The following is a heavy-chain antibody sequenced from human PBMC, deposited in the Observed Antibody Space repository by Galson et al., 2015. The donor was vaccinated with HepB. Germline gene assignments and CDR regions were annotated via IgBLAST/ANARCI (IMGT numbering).Heavy chain of an antibody. V-gene: IGHV4-31*03. CDR3: ARGEGTHKDIVLMVYAT. J-gene: IGHJ5*02. CDR1: GGSISSSSYH. Sequence: LSLTCTVSGGSISSSSYHWGWIRQHPGKGLEWIGYIYYSGSTYYNPSLKSRVTISVDTSKNQFSLKLSSVTAADTAVYYCARGEGTHKDIVLMVYATWGQGTLVTVSS. D-gene: IGHD2-8*01. CDR2: IYYSGST.